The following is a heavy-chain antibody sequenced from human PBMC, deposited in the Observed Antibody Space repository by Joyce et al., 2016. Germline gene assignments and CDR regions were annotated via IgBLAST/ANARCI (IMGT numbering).Heavy chain of an antibody. CDR1: GGIFSSYA. Sequence: SSVKVSCKASGGIFSSYAISWVRQAPGQGLEWRGGIVPIFGTRNYAQAFQARVTITADESTSTSFMELSSLRSEDSAIYYCARGVTGYSGYDPKYYYYGMDVWGQGTTVTVSS. J-gene: IGHJ6*02. CDR2: IVPIFGTR. D-gene: IGHD5-12*01. CDR3: ARGVTGYSGYDPKYYYYGMDV. V-gene: IGHV1-69*01.